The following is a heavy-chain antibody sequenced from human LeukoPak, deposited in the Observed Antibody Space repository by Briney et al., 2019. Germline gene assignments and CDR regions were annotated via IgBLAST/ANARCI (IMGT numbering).Heavy chain of an antibody. D-gene: IGHD2-2*01. J-gene: IGHJ4*02. CDR3: ASGTTDIVVVPATLRNYYFDY. Sequence: GGSLRLSCAASGFTFSSYWMSWVRQAPGKGLEWVSVISYDGSYKYYADSVKGRFTISRDNSKNTLYLQMNSLRPEDTAVYYCASGTTDIVVVPATLRNYYFDYWGQGTLVTVSS. V-gene: IGHV3-30*03. CDR1: GFTFSSYW. CDR2: ISYDGSYK.